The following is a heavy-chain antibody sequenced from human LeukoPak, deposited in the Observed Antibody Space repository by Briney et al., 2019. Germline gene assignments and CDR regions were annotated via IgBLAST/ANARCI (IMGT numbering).Heavy chain of an antibody. CDR3: ARHKTAHQSLLFL. V-gene: IGHV5-10-1*01. Sequence: HGESLKISCKGSGYSFTSCWISWVRQMPGKGLEWMGRIDPSDSYTNYSPSFQGHVTISADKSISTAYLQWSSLKASDTAMYYCARHKTAHQSLLFLWGQGTLVTVSS. D-gene: IGHD2-2*01. CDR1: GYSFTSCW. CDR2: IDPSDSYT. J-gene: IGHJ4*02.